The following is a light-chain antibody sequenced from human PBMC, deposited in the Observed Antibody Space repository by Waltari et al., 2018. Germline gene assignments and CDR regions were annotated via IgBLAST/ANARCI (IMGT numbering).Light chain of an antibody. CDR2: KDT. J-gene: IGLJ1*01. CDR1: PLTKRY. CDR3: QSSSSDGKSYV. V-gene: IGLV3-25*03. Sequence: SDELTQSPSVSVSPGQTARITCSGEPLTKRYAYWYQQKAGQAPVLVIYKDTQRPSGIPGRFSGSTSGTAVTLTINGVHAEDEADYYCQSSSSDGKSYVFGVGTRVIVL.